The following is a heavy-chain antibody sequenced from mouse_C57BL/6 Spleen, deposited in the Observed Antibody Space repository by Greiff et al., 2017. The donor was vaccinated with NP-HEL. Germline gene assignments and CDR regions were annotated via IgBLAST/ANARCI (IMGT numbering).Heavy chain of an antibody. CDR3: ARNYGNYGVDY. CDR1: GYSITSGYY. D-gene: IGHD2-1*01. CDR2: ISYDGSN. Sequence: EVQLQESGPGLVKPSQSLSLTCSVTGYSITSGYYWNWIRQFPGNKLEWMGYISYDGSNNYNPSLKNRISITRDTSKNQFFLKLNSVTTEDTATYYCARNYGNYGVDYWGQGTTLTVSS. V-gene: IGHV3-6*01. J-gene: IGHJ2*01.